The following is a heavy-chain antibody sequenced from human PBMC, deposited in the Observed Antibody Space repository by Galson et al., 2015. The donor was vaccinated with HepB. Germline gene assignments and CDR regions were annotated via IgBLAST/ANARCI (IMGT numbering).Heavy chain of an antibody. V-gene: IGHV3-11*06. J-gene: IGHJ2*01. Sequence: SLRLSCAASGFTFSDYYMSWIRQAPGKGLEWVSYISSSSSYTNYADSVKGRFTISRDNAKNSLYLQMNSLRAEDTAVYYCASKAAIHWYFDLWGRGTLVTVSS. D-gene: IGHD6-25*01. CDR1: GFTFSDYY. CDR3: ASKAAIHWYFDL. CDR2: ISSSSSYT.